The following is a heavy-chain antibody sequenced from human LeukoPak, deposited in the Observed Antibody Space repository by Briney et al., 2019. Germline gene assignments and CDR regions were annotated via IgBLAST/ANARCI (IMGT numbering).Heavy chain of an antibody. CDR3: AKRHQPHGAFDI. D-gene: IGHD2-2*01. CDR1: GFTFSSYG. V-gene: IGHV3-23*01. J-gene: IGHJ3*02. CDR2: ISGSGGST. Sequence: PGGSLRLSCAASGFTFSSYGMSWVRQAPGKGLEWVSAISGSGGSTYYADSVKGRFTISRDNSKNTLYLQMNSLRAEDTAVYYCAKRHQPHGAFDIWGQGTMVTVSS.